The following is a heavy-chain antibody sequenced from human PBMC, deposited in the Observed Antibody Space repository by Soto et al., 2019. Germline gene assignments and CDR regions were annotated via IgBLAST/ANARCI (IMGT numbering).Heavy chain of an antibody. J-gene: IGHJ4*01. Sequence: GGAVGLCCAVSRVTLGSDLMHCGRQAPGKGLMWVSRIHNDGSTTRHADSVKGRFTISRDNAKNTLYLQMSRLRVADTAVYYCARDNWNSYRRQRSLVIGSS. CDR2: IHNDGSTT. CDR3: ARDNWNSY. D-gene: IGHD1-7*01. V-gene: IGHV3-74*01. CDR1: RVTLGSDL.